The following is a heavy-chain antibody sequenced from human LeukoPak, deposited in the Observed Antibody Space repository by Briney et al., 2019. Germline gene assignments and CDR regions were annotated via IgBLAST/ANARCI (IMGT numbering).Heavy chain of an antibody. CDR2: ISSSSSYI. Sequence: PGGSLRLSCAASGFTFSSYSMNWVRQAPGKGLEWVSSISSSSSYIYYADSVKGRFTISGDNAKNSLYLQMNSLRAEDTAVYYCARSYYDSSGYYSFDYWGQGTLVTVSS. CDR3: ARSYYDSSGYYSFDY. D-gene: IGHD3-22*01. J-gene: IGHJ4*02. V-gene: IGHV3-21*01. CDR1: GFTFSSYS.